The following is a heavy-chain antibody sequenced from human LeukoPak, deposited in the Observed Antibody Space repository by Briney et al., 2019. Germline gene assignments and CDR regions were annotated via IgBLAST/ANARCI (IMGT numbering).Heavy chain of an antibody. CDR3: ARDRGWRSSGYYLYHFDY. V-gene: IGHV3-7*01. J-gene: IGHJ4*02. CDR2: IKHNGGEK. D-gene: IGHD3-22*01. Sequence: GGSLRLSCVASGFTFMDYFMSWVRQAPGKGLEWVASIKHNGGEKYYVDSVKGRFTISRDNAKNSLYLEVSSLRVEDTAVYYCARDRGWRSSGYYLYHFDYWGQGTLVTFAS. CDR1: GFTFMDYF.